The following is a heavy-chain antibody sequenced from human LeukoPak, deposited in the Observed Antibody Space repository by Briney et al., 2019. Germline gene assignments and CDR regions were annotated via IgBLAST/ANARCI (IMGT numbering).Heavy chain of an antibody. D-gene: IGHD4-17*01. CDR2: IFYSGST. J-gene: IGHJ4*02. CDR1: GVSISSSSYF. Sequence: SETLSLTCTVSGVSISSSSYFWGWIRQPPGKGLEWIGSIFYSGSTYYNPSLDSRVTISIDTSKNQFSLRLSSVTAADTAVYYCARQMNTVTADYWGQGTLVTVSS. V-gene: IGHV4-39*01. CDR3: ARQMNTVTADY.